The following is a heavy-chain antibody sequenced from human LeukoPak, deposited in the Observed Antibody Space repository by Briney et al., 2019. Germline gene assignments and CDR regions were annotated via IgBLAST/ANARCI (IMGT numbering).Heavy chain of an antibody. CDR3: ARRSGVLDSRDYRYHFDF. Sequence: SETLSLTCIVSGDSISSHYWSWIRQPPGKGVEYIGYIYYSGGTDYNPSLKSLVTISLDTSKNQFSLNLTSVTAADTAVYYCARRSGVLDSRDYRYHFDFWGQGTLVTVSS. D-gene: IGHD3-22*01. J-gene: IGHJ4*02. CDR1: GDSISSHY. CDR2: IYYSGGT. V-gene: IGHV4-59*11.